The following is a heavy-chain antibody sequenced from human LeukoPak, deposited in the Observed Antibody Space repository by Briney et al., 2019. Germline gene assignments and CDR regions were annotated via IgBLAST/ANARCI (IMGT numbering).Heavy chain of an antibody. V-gene: IGHV3-23*01. J-gene: IGHJ1*01. CDR2: IIGTAGNT. Sequence: PGESLRLSCGASRLTINSYAMSWVRQAPGKGLEWVSTIIGTAGNTYYADSVKGRFTISRDNSKNTLNLQMTSLRAEDTAVYYCARVSEDYSSGWYEEYFQYWGQGTLVIVSS. D-gene: IGHD6-19*01. CDR3: ARVSEDYSSGWYEEYFQY. CDR1: RLTINSYA.